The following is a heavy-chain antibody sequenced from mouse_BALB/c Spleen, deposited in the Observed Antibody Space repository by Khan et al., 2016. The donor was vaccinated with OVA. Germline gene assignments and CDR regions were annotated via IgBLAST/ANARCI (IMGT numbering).Heavy chain of an antibody. V-gene: IGHV1S41*01. J-gene: IGHJ4*01. Sequence: DLVKPGASVKLSCKASGYTFTSYWINWIKQRPGQGLEWVGQISPGSGSAYYNEVFKDKATLTIDTSSTTAYIQLSSLSSEDSAVYFCAGSNYCGRSLYAVDYWGQGTSVTVSS. CDR1: GYTFTSYW. CDR3: AGSNYCGRSLYAVDY. D-gene: IGHD1-1*01. CDR2: ISPGSGSA.